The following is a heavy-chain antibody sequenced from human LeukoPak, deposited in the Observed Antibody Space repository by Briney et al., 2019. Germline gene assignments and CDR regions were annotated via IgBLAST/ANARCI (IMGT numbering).Heavy chain of an antibody. Sequence: PGGSLRLSCAASGFGFSTFDMTWVRQAPGKGLEWVSSISGSAIYTFTADSLKGRFSISRDNSPNILYLQMYSLRAEDTAIYFCASKLAGATYYFDSWGQGTLVTVSS. CDR1: GFGFSTFD. V-gene: IGHV3-23*01. CDR2: ISGSAIYT. D-gene: IGHD6-19*01. CDR3: ASKLAGATYYFDS. J-gene: IGHJ4*02.